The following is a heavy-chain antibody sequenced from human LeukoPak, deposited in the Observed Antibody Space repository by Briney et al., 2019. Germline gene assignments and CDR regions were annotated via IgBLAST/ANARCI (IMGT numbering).Heavy chain of an antibody. J-gene: IGHJ6*02. Sequence: SETLSLTCAVYGGSFSGYYWSWIRQPPGKGLEWIGYIYYSGSTNYNPSLKSRVTISVDTSKNQFSLKLSSVTAADTAVYYCARGRYNWNYYYGMDVWGQGTTVTVSS. V-gene: IGHV4-59*01. CDR3: ARGRYNWNYYYGMDV. D-gene: IGHD1-20*01. CDR2: IYYSGST. CDR1: GGSFSGYY.